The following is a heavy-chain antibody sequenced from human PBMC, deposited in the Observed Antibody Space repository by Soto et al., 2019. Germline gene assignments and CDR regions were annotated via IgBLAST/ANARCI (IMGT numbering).Heavy chain of an antibody. CDR2: ISSASSYI. Sequence: LRLSCAASGFTFSGYSMNWVRQAPGKGLEWVSSISSASSYIYYADSVKGRFTISRDNAKNSLYLQMSSLRAEDTAVYYCARDIASSIVGATQRADYWGQGTLVTVSS. CDR1: GFTFSGYS. D-gene: IGHD1-26*01. CDR3: ARDIASSIVGATQRADY. J-gene: IGHJ4*02. V-gene: IGHV3-21*01.